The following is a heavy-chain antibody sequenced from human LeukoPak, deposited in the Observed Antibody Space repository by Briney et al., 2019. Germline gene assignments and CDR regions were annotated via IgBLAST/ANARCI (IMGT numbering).Heavy chain of an antibody. Sequence: SQTLSLTCTVSGGSISSGDYYWSWIRQPPGKGLEWIGYVYYSGSTYYNPSLKSRVTISVDTSKNQFSLKLSSVTAADTAVYYCARVNYGSGSYIDYWGQGTLVTVSS. V-gene: IGHV4-30-4*01. CDR2: VYYSGST. J-gene: IGHJ4*02. CDR1: GGSISSGDYY. CDR3: ARVNYGSGSYIDY. D-gene: IGHD3-10*01.